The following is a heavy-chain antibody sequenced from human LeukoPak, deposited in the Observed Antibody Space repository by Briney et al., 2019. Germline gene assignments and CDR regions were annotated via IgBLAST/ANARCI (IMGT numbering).Heavy chain of an antibody. D-gene: IGHD3-10*01. CDR2: IYHSGST. J-gene: IGHJ4*02. Sequence: SGTLSLTCAVSGGSISSSNWWSWVRQPPGKGLEWIGEIYHSGSTNYNPSLKSRVTISVDKSKNQFSLKLSSVTAADTAVYYCASQSHRSPLYYGSGSPIDYWGQGTLVTVSS. CDR1: GGSISSSNW. V-gene: IGHV4-4*02. CDR3: ASQSHRSPLYYGSGSPIDY.